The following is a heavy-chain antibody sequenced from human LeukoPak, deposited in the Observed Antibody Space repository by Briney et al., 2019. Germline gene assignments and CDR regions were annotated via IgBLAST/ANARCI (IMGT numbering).Heavy chain of an antibody. CDR1: GSTFTGYY. CDR2: IHPNSGGT. CDR3: ARVETPAAGNVNYYYGMDV. D-gene: IGHD6-13*01. Sequence: ASVKVSCKASGSTFTGYYMHWVRQAPGHGLEWMGWIHPNSGGTNSAQKFQGRLTMTRDTSISTAYMELSRLRSADTAVYYCARVETPAAGNVNYYYGMDVWGQGTTVTVSS. V-gene: IGHV1-2*02. J-gene: IGHJ6*02.